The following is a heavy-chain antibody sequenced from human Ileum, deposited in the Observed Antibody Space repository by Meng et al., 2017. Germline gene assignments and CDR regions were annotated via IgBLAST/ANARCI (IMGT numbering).Heavy chain of an antibody. Sequence: VQLQQWGAGLLKPSETLSLTCAVFGGSLSGYYCNWFRQPPGKGLEWIGGSDYFGNTIHNPSLKGRLTISVDTSKNQISLRLTSVIAADTAVYYCVYFWSGYFTSGQGTLVTVSS. CDR2: SDYFGNT. CDR1: GGSLSGYY. D-gene: IGHD3-3*01. CDR3: VYFWSGYFT. J-gene: IGHJ5*02. V-gene: IGHV4-34*01.